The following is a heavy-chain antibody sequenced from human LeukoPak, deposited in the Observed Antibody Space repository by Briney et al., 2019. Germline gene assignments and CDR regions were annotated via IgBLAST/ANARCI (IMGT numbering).Heavy chain of an antibody. CDR1: GGTFSSYA. V-gene: IGHV1-69*13. J-gene: IGHJ3*02. D-gene: IGHD3-9*01. Sequence: ASVKVSCKASGGTFSSYAISWVRQAPGQGLEWMGGIIPIFGTANYAQKFQGRVTITADESTSTAYMELSSLRSEDTAEYYCARTRGPFTILDAFDIWGQGTMVTVSS. CDR3: ARTRGPFTILDAFDI. CDR2: IIPIFGTA.